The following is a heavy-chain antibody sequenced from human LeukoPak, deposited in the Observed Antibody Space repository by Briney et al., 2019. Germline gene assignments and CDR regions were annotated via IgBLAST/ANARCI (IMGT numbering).Heavy chain of an antibody. Sequence: GGSLRLSCAASGFIFSGYGMHWVRQAPGKGLEWVALISHDESNKHYADSVKGRFTISRDNSKNALYLQMNSLRVEDTAIYYCAKDRIVISFGDVSKHWGQGTLVTVSS. CDR1: GFIFSGYG. CDR3: AKDRIVISFGDVSKH. J-gene: IGHJ1*01. V-gene: IGHV3-30*18. CDR2: ISHDESNK. D-gene: IGHD3-10*01.